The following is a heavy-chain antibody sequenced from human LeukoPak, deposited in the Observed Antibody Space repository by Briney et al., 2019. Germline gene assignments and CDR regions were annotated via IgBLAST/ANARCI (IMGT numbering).Heavy chain of an antibody. CDR1: GFTFSSYG. CDR3: AKDSYYYDSSGSPGDY. V-gene: IGHV3-30*18. CDR2: ISYDGSNK. J-gene: IGHJ4*02. Sequence: GGSLRLSCAASGFTFSSYGMHWVRQAPGKGLEWVAVISYDGSNKYYADSVKGRFTISRDNSKNTLCLQMNSLRAEDTAVYYCAKDSYYYDSSGSPGDYWGQGTLVTVSS. D-gene: IGHD3-22*01.